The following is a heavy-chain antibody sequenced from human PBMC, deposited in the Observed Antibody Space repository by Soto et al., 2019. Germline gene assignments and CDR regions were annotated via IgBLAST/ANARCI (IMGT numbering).Heavy chain of an antibody. V-gene: IGHV3-9*01. J-gene: IGHJ4*02. Sequence: GGSLRLSCAASGFTFNDYAMHWVRQPPGKGLEWVSGITWNSGNIGYADSVKGRFTISRDNAKNSLYLQMNSLRAEDTALYYCAKFGTAAAGDEADYWGQGTPVTVSS. D-gene: IGHD6-13*01. CDR3: AKFGTAAAGDEADY. CDR2: ITWNSGNI. CDR1: GFTFNDYA.